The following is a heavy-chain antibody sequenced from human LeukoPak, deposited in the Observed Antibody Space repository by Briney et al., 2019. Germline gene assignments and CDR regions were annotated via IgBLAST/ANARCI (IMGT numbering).Heavy chain of an antibody. V-gene: IGHV3-15*01. Sequence: GGSLRLSCAASGFTFSSYSMNWVRQAPGKGLEWVGRVKSKTDGGTTDYAAPVKGRFTISRDDSKNTLYLQMNSLKTEDTAVYYCTTGITMVRGVIHLIDYWGQGTLVTVSS. J-gene: IGHJ4*02. CDR3: TTGITMVRGVIHLIDY. CDR2: VKSKTDGGTT. D-gene: IGHD3-10*01. CDR1: GFTFSSYS.